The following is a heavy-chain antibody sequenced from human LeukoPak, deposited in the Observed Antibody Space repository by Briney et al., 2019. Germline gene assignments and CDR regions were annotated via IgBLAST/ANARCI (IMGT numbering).Heavy chain of an antibody. V-gene: IGHV4-34*01. Sequence: SETLSLTCAVYGGSFSGYYWSWIRQPPGKGLEWIGSIYYSGSTYYNPSLKSRVTISVDTSKNQFSLKLSSVTAADTAVYYCARHWDDRWGQGTLVTVSS. J-gene: IGHJ5*02. CDR2: IYYSGST. D-gene: IGHD1-26*01. CDR1: GGSFSGYY. CDR3: ARHWDDR.